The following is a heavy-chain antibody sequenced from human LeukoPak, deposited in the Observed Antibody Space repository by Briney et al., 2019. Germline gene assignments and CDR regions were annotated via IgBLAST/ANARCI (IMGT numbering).Heavy chain of an antibody. D-gene: IGHD3-16*01. CDR1: GFTFSSYA. CDR3: AKDLLGEVWTKGYFDY. J-gene: IGHJ4*02. V-gene: IGHV3-23*01. Sequence: PGGSLRLSCAASGFTFSSYAMSWVRQAPGKGLEWVSAISGSGGSTYYADSVKGRFTISRDNSKNTLYLQMNSLRAEDTAVYYCAKDLLGEVWTKGYFDYWGQGTLVTVSS. CDR2: ISGSGGST.